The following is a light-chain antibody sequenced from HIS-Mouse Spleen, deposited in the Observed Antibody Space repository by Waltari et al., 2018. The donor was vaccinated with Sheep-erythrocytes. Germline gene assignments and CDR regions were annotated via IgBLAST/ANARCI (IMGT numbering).Light chain of an antibody. CDR2: LGS. CDR1: QSLLHSNGYNY. Sequence: DIVMTQSTLSLPVTPGEPASISCRSSQSLLHSNGYNYLDWYLQKPGQSPQLLIYLGSNRASGVPDRFSCSRSGTDFTLKISRVEAEDVEVYYCMQALQTPRTFGQGTKVEIK. V-gene: IGKV2-28*01. J-gene: IGKJ1*01. CDR3: MQALQTPRT.